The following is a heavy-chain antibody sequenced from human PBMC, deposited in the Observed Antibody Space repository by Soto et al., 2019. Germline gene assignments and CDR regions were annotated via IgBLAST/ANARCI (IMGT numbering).Heavy chain of an antibody. CDR1: GYTFTSYD. CDR2: MNPNSGNT. V-gene: IGHV1-8*01. CDR3: ARATGKDIVVVPAAMLSYYYYMDV. Sequence: GASVKVSCKASGYTFTSYDINWVRQATGQGLEWMGWMNPNSGNTGYAQKFQGRVTMTRNTSISTAYMELSSLRSEDTAVYYCARATGKDIVVVPAAMLSYYYYMDVWGKGTTVTVSS. D-gene: IGHD2-2*01. J-gene: IGHJ6*03.